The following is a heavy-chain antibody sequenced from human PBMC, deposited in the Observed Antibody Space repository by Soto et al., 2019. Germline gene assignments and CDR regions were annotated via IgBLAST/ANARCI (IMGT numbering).Heavy chain of an antibody. CDR1: GFTFSSYA. CDR2: ISGSGGST. D-gene: IGHD2-2*01. J-gene: IGHJ6*03. CDR3: AKQVVVVPAAHYYYMDV. Sequence: GGSLRLSCAASGFTFSSYAMSWVRQAPGKGLEWVSAISGSGGSTYYADSVKGRFTISRDNSKNTLYLQMNSLRAEDTAVYYCAKQVVVVPAAHYYYMDVWGKGTTVTVSS. V-gene: IGHV3-23*01.